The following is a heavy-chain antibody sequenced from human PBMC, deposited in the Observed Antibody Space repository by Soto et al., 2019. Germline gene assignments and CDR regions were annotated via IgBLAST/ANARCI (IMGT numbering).Heavy chain of an antibody. CDR2: ISGSGGST. CDR1: GFTFSSYA. Sequence: GGSLRLSCAASGFTFSSYAMSWVRQAPGKGLEWVSAISGSGGSTYYADSVKGRFTISRDNSKNTLYLQMNSLRAEDTAVYYCAKLGRWVKPPYAGYFDYWGQGTLVTVSS. J-gene: IGHJ4*02. D-gene: IGHD3-10*01. CDR3: AKLGRWVKPPYAGYFDY. V-gene: IGHV3-23*01.